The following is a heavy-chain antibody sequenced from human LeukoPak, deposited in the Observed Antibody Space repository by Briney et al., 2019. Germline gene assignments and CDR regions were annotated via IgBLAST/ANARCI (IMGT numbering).Heavy chain of an antibody. V-gene: IGHV3-7*04. D-gene: IGHD3-22*01. CDR3: TRDDSSGYSTTLDY. J-gene: IGHJ4*02. CDR2: INLDGSVQ. CDR1: GFTFSKYW. Sequence: PGGSLRLSCAASGFTFSKYWMSWVRHTPGKGLEWVANINLDGSVQYYVDAVKGRFTISRDNAKNSLYLQMNSLRAEDTAVYYCTRDDSSGYSTTLDYWGQGTLVTVSS.